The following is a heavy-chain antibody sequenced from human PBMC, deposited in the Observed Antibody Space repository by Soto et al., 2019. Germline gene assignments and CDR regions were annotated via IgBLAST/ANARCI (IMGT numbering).Heavy chain of an antibody. D-gene: IGHD3-16*02. CDR2: IIPIFGTA. CDR3: ARVYQDYYSCGMDV. Sequence: QVQLVQSGAEVKKPGSSVKVSCKASGGTFSSYAISWVRQAPGQGLEWMGGIIPIFGTANYAQKFQGRVTXXAXEXXSTAYMELSSLRSEDTAVYYCARVYQDYYSCGMDVWGQGTTVTVSS. V-gene: IGHV1-69*12. CDR1: GGTFSSYA. J-gene: IGHJ6*02.